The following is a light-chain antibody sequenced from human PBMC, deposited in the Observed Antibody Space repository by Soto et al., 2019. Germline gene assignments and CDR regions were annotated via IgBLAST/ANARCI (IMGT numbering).Light chain of an antibody. V-gene: IGLV2-11*01. CDR3: CSYAGSYTLGV. J-gene: IGLJ1*01. Sequence: QSVLTQARSVSGSPGQSVTISCTGTSSEVGGYNYVSWYQQHPGKAPKLMIYDVSKRPSGVPDRFSGSKSGNTASLTISGHQAEDEADYYCCSYAGSYTLGVFGTGTKVTVL. CDR2: DVS. CDR1: SSEVGGYNY.